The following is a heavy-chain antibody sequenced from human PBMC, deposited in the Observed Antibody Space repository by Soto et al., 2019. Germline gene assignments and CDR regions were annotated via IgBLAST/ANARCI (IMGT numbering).Heavy chain of an antibody. J-gene: IGHJ6*02. D-gene: IGHD3-22*01. CDR1: GFTFSSDA. V-gene: IGHV3-23*01. CDR2: ISGSGGST. CDR3: AKRYYYDSSGYGMDV. Sequence: GGSLSLSCAASGFTFSSDAMSWFRQAPGKGLEWVSAISGSGGSTYYADSVKGRFTISRDNSKNTLYLQMNSLRAEDTAVYYCAKRYYYDSSGYGMDVWGQGTTVTVSS.